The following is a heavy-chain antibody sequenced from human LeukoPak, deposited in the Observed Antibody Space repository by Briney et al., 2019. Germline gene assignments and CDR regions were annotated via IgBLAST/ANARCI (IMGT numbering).Heavy chain of an antibody. CDR2: INTDGSST. Sequence: GGSLRLSCAAPGFTFSTYWMHWVSQARGKGLVWVSRINTDGSSTSYADSVKGRFTISRDNAKNTLYLQMNSLRTEDTAVYYCARASSSGHFDYWGQGALVTVSS. CDR3: ARASSSGHFDY. CDR1: GFTFSTYW. D-gene: IGHD3-22*01. V-gene: IGHV3-74*01. J-gene: IGHJ4*02.